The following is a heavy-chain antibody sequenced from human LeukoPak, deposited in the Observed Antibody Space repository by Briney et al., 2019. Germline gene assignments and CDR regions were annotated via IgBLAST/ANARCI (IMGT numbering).Heavy chain of an antibody. CDR1: GGSISSYY. J-gene: IGHJ4*02. CDR3: ARGKGGSSWYPTFDY. V-gene: IGHV4-59*01. Sequence: SETLSLTCTVSGGSISSYYWSWIRQPPGKGLEWIGYIYYSGSTNYNPSLKSRVTISVDTSKNQFSLKLSSVTAADTAVYYCARGKGGSSWYPTFDYWGQGTLVTVSS. CDR2: IYYSGST. D-gene: IGHD6-13*01.